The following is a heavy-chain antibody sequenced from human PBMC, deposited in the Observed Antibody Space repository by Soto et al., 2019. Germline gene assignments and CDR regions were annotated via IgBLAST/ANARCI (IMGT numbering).Heavy chain of an antibody. Sequence: PWGYLRISSATSDFTFSIYGMHWVRQAPGKGLEWVAVIWYDGSNKYYADSVKGRFTISRDNSKNTLYLQMNSLRAEDTAVYYCAREANPYSSGWYPSFDYWGQGTMVTVSS. D-gene: IGHD6-19*01. CDR3: AREANPYSSGWYPSFDY. J-gene: IGHJ4*02. V-gene: IGHV3-33*01. CDR1: DFTFSIYG. CDR2: IWYDGSNK.